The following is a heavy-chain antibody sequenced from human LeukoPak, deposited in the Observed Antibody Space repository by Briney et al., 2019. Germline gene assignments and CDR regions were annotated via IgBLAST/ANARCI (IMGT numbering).Heavy chain of an antibody. Sequence: GGSLRLSCAASGFTFSSYWMTWVRQAPGKGLEWVGRIKSKTDGGTTDYAAPVKGRFAISRDDSKNTLYLQMNSLKTEDTAVYYCTTDTGRSYYYYAFDIWGQGTMVTVSS. J-gene: IGHJ3*02. CDR2: IKSKTDGGTT. CDR3: TTDTGRSYYYYAFDI. CDR1: GFTFSSYW. D-gene: IGHD1-26*01. V-gene: IGHV3-15*01.